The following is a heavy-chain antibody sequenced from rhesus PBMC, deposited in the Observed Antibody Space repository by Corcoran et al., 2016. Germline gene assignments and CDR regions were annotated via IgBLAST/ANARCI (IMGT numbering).Heavy chain of an antibody. Sequence: EVQLVESGGGLVQPGGSLRLSCEASGFTFSYYDMDWVRQAPGKGLEWVSYISYTGKTICYPDSVTGRFTISRDNAKNSLSLQMSSLRADDTAVYYCARHDYAVWGQGVLVTVSS. CDR3: ARHDYAV. CDR2: ISYTGKTI. CDR1: GFTFSYYD. V-gene: IGHV3-136*01. D-gene: IGHD4-29*01. J-gene: IGHJ4*01.